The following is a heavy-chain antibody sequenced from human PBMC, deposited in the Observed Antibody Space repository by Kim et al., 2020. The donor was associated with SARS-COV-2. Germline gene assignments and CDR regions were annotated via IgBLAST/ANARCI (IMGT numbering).Heavy chain of an antibody. J-gene: IGHJ4*02. D-gene: IGHD1-7*01. CDR1: GFTFSSYA. Sequence: GGSLRLSCAASGFTFSSYAMSWVRQAPGKGLEWVSAIGGGGLTTYYADSVKGRFTISRDNSKNTLYLQMNSLRAEDMAVYYCAKNGAGTRNFDYWGQGTL. V-gene: IGHV3-23*01. CDR2: IGGGGLTT. CDR3: AKNGAGTRNFDY.